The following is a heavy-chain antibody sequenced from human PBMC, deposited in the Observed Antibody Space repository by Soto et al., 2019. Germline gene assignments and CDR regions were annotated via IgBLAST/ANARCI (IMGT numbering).Heavy chain of an antibody. Sequence: EVQLVESGGGLVQPGGSLRLSCATSGFILSDCAMNWVRQAPGKGLERVSYISSSSSVIDYADSVKGRFTVSRDNARNSLYLQMNSLRAEDTAVYYCARDLIWVSNCYYYMDVWGKGTTVTVSS. V-gene: IGHV3-48*01. CDR1: GFILSDCA. D-gene: IGHD7-27*01. CDR3: ARDLIWVSNCYYYMDV. J-gene: IGHJ6*03. CDR2: ISSSSSVI.